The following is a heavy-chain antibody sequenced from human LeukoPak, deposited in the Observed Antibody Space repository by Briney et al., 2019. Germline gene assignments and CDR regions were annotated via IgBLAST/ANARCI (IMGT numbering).Heavy chain of an antibody. CDR3: ARRGAVAGTVDY. Sequence: GGSLRLSCAASGFTFSSYSMNWVRQAPGKGLEWVSYITSSSTIYYTDSVKGRFTISRDNAKNSLYLQMNSLRAEDTAVYYCARRGAVAGTVDYWGQGTLVTVSS. D-gene: IGHD6-19*01. J-gene: IGHJ4*02. CDR2: ITSSSTI. CDR1: GFTFSSYS. V-gene: IGHV3-48*01.